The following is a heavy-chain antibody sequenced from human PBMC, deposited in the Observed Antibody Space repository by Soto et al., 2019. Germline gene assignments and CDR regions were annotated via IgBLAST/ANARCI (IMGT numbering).Heavy chain of an antibody. V-gene: IGHV3-30*18. CDR1: GFTFSHYA. CDR3: AKDGSHNFDY. Sequence: QVQLVESGGGVVQPGRSLRLSCAASGFTFSHYAMHWVRQAPGKGLAWVALMSYDGSNEYYADSVKGRFTISRDNSKNTLYLQMNSLRAEVTAVYYCAKDGSHNFDYWGQGTLVTVSS. J-gene: IGHJ4*02. CDR2: MSYDGSNE. D-gene: IGHD1-26*01.